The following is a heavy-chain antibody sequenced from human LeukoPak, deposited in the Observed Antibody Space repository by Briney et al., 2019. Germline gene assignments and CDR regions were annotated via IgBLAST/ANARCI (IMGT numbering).Heavy chain of an antibody. Sequence: ASVKVSCKASGYTFTEYYMHWVRQAPGQGLDWMGWINAGNGNTKYSQEFQGRVTITRDTSASKAYMELSSLRSEEMAVYSCARGSVLRFLEWHDYWGQGTLVTVSS. CDR1: GYTFTEYY. CDR3: ARGSVLRFLEWHDY. CDR2: INAGNGNT. J-gene: IGHJ4*02. D-gene: IGHD3-3*01. V-gene: IGHV1-3*03.